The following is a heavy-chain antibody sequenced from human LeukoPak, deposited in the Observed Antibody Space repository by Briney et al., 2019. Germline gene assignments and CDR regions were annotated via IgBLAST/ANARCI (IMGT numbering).Heavy chain of an antibody. J-gene: IGHJ6*02. CDR3: ARDSVLAAIQDYYYYGMDV. CDR1: GYTFSSYG. D-gene: IGHD2-15*01. CDR2: ISAYNGNT. Sequence: ASVKVSCEASGYTFSSYGISWVRQAPGQGLEWMGWISAYNGNTNYAQKLQGRVTMTTDTSTSTAYMELRSLRSDDTAVYDCARDSVLAAIQDYYYYGMDVWGQGTTVTVSS. V-gene: IGHV1-18*01.